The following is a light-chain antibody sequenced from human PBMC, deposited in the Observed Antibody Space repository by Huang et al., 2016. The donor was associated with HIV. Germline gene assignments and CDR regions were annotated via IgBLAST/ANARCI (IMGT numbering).Light chain of an antibody. CDR2: GAS. CDR3: QQYNNWPGT. V-gene: IGKV3-15*01. CDR1: QSFSNN. J-gene: IGKJ1*01. Sequence: EIVMTQSPATLSVSPGERATLSCWASQSFSNNLAWYQQKPGQAPRLLIYGASTRATGIPARFSGSGSGTEFTLTISSLQSEDFAVYYCQQYNNWPGTFGQGTKVGIK.